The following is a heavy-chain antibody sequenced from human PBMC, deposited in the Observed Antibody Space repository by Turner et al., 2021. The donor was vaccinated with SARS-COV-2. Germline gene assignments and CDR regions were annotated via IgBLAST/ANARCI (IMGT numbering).Heavy chain of an antibody. CDR2: IFSSGST. Sequence: LQLQESGPGLVKPSETLSLTCTVTGGSITSSTYYWGWIRQPPGKGLDWIGSIFSSGSTYYNPSLKSRVTISVDTSKNQFSLKLTSVTAADTAVYYCARSYHTYYFDYWGQGTLGTVSS. V-gene: IGHV4-39*01. CDR3: ARSYHTYYFDY. J-gene: IGHJ4*02. D-gene: IGHD2-2*01. CDR1: GGSITSSTYY.